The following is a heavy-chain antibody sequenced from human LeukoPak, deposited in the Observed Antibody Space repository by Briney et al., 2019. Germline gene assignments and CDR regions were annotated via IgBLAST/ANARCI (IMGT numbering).Heavy chain of an antibody. CDR1: GGSISSYY. CDR2: IYTSGST. J-gene: IGHJ4*02. D-gene: IGHD3-22*01. V-gene: IGHV4-4*09. Sequence: PSETLSLTCTVSGGSISSYYWSWIRQPPGKGLEWIGYIYTSGSTNYNPSLKSRVTISVDTSKSQFSLKLSSVTAADTAVYYCARLLPDYYDSSGFFDYWGQGTLVTVSS. CDR3: ARLLPDYYDSSGFFDY.